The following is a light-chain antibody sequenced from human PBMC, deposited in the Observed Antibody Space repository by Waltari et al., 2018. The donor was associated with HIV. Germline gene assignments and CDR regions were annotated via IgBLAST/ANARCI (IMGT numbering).Light chain of an antibody. CDR2: LGS. CDR1: QSLLHNNGNNF. V-gene: IGKV2-28*01. Sequence: EMVMTRPPLCVPVTAGGPASVTYSYKQSLLHNNGNNFLDWYLQKPGQSPQLLIYLGSSRASGVPDRFSGRGSGTDFTLNISRVEAEDVGVYYCMQALQTPPTFGQGTKLEIK. J-gene: IGKJ2*01. CDR3: MQALQTPPT.